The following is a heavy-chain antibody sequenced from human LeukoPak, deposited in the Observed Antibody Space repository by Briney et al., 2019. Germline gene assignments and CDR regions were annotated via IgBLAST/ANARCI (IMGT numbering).Heavy chain of an antibody. D-gene: IGHD2-15*01. CDR1: GGSISSGGYS. Sequence: SETLSLTCAVSGGSISSGGYSWSWIRQPPGKGLEWIGYIYHSGSTYYNPSLKSRVTISVDRSKNQFSLKLSSVTAADTAVYYCARGQSRMSPRGAFDIWGQGTMVTVSS. V-gene: IGHV4-30-2*01. CDR2: IYHSGST. J-gene: IGHJ3*02. CDR3: ARGQSRMSPRGAFDI.